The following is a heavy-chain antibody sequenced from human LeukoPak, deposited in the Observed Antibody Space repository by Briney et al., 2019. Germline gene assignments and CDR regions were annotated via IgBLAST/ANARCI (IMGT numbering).Heavy chain of an antibody. V-gene: IGHV4-4*02. Sequence: PSETLSLTCAVSGGSISSSNWWSWVRQPPGKGLEWIGEIYHSGSTNYNPSLKSRVTISVDMSKDQFSLNLSSVTAADTAVYYCARVAAKTVDYWGQGTLVTVSS. CDR2: IYHSGST. J-gene: IGHJ4*02. CDR1: GGSISSSNW. CDR3: ARVAAKTVDY. D-gene: IGHD2-15*01.